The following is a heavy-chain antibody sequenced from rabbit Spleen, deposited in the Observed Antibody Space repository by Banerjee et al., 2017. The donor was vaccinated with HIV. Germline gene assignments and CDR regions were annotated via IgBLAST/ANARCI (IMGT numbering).Heavy chain of an antibody. D-gene: IGHD6-1*01. CDR1: GMDLHTYYY. Sequence: QSLEESGGGLVKPGGSLTITCKAYGMDLHTYYYMCRVRQAPGKGLEWIACIYAGNIGSTYYANWAKGRITISKTSSTPVTLQMTSLTAADTASYFCARGAGYFSFAYDLWGPGTLVTVS. CDR2: IYAGNIGST. J-gene: IGHJ6*01. V-gene: IGHV1S40*01. CDR3: ARGAGYFSFAYDL.